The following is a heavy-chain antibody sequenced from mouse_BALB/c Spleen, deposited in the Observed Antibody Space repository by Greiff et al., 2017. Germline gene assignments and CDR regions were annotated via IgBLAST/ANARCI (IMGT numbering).Heavy chain of an antibody. V-gene: IGHV5-17*02. CDR1: GFTFSSFG. CDR3: ARESRGAMDY. CDR2: ISSGSSTI. Sequence: EVQGVESGGGLVQPGGSRKLSCAASGFTFSSFGMHWVRQAPEKGLEWVAYISSGSSTIYYADTVKGRFTISRDNPKNTLFLQMNSLRSEDTAMYYWARESRGAMDYWGQGTSVTVSS. J-gene: IGHJ4*01.